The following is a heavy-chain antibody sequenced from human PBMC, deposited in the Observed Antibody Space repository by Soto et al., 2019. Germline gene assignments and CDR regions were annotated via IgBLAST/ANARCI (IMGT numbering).Heavy chain of an antibody. CDR2: IYYSGST. D-gene: IGHD3-16*02. J-gene: IGHJ3*02. Sequence: QVQLQESGPGLVKPSQTLSLTCTVSGGSISSGGYYWSWIRQHPGKGLEWIGYIYYSGSTYYNPSLKSRVTISVDTSKNQFSLKLSSVTAADTAVYYCARGGSDDYVWGSYRRYGVKVAFDIWGQGTMVTVSS. V-gene: IGHV4-31*03. CDR3: ARGGSDDYVWGSYRRYGVKVAFDI. CDR1: GGSISSGGYY.